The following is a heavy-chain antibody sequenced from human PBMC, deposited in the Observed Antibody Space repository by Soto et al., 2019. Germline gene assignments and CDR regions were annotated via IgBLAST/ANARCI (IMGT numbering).Heavy chain of an antibody. CDR1: GGTFSSYA. CDR3: AIESRYSSVGICYLLPGILF. J-gene: IGHJ4*02. CDR2: IIPIFGTA. Sequence: SVKVSCKASGGTFSSYAISWVRQAPGQGLEWMGGIIPIFGTANYAQKFQGRVTITADESTSTAYMELSSLRSEDTAVYYCAIESRYSSVGICYLLPGILFWGQTILVTVSS. D-gene: IGHD2-15*01. V-gene: IGHV1-69*13.